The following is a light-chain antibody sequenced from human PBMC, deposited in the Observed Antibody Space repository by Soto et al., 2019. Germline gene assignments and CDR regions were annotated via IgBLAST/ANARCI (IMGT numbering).Light chain of an antibody. CDR2: KAS. J-gene: IGKJ4*02. V-gene: IGKV1-5*03. CDR3: QQYNSYALT. CDR1: QSLSSW. Sequence: DIQMTQSPSPLSASVGDRVTIPCRASQSLSSWLAWYQQKPGKAPKLLIYKASSLESGVPSRFSGRETGTEFTLTISRMQPDEVATYNCQQYNSYALTFGGGTKVEIK.